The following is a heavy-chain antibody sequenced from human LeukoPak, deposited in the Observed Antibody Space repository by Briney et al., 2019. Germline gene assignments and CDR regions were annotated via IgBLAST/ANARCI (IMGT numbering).Heavy chain of an antibody. D-gene: IGHD3-10*01. CDR3: AKEWVDDSGSYYQGFDY. J-gene: IGHJ4*02. CDR1: GFTFSSYG. V-gene: IGHV3-30*02. Sequence: GGSLRLSCAASGFTFSSYGMHWVRQAPGKGLEWVAFIRYDGSNKYYADSVKGRFTISRDNSKNTLYLQMNSLRAEDTAVYYCAKEWVDDSGSYYQGFDYWGQGTLVTVSS. CDR2: IRYDGSNK.